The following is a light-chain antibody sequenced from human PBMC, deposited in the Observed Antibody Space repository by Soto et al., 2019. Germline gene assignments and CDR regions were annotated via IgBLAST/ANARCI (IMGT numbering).Light chain of an antibody. J-gene: IGLJ2*01. Sequence: QSVLTQPPSASGTPGQRVTISCSGSDTNIGSNYVYWYQQLPATAPKLVIYKNNQRPSGVTVRFSGSKSGTAASLAISELRYEDEADYFCAAWDRSQAIFGAGTKLTVL. CDR1: DTNIGSNY. V-gene: IGLV1-47*01. CDR2: KNN. CDR3: AAWDRSQAI.